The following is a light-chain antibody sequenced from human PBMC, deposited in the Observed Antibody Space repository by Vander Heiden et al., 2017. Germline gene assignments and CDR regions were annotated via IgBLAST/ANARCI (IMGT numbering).Light chain of an antibody. CDR1: QSVLYSSNNKNY. Sequence: DIVMTQSPDSLAVSLGERATINCKSSQSVLYSSNNKNYLAWYQQKPGQPPKLLIYWASTRESGVPDRFSGSGSGTDFTLTISSLHAEDVAVYYCQQYYSTLAWTFGQGTKVEIK. V-gene: IGKV4-1*01. CDR2: WAS. J-gene: IGKJ1*01. CDR3: QQYYSTLAWT.